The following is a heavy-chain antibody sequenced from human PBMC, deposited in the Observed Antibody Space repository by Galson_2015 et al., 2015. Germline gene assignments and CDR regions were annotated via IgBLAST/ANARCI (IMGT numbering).Heavy chain of an antibody. V-gene: IGHV3-30-3*01. J-gene: IGHJ4*02. Sequence: SLRLSCAASEFTFSTYAMHWVRQAPGKGPEWVAAISYDGTNKYYSDSVMGRFTISRDNSQNTLYLQMNSLRAEDTAVYYCTRGGCYDGRGNPITFDYWGQGILVTVSS. CDR1: EFTFSTYA. CDR2: ISYDGTNK. D-gene: IGHD3-22*01. CDR3: TRGGCYDGRGNPITFDY.